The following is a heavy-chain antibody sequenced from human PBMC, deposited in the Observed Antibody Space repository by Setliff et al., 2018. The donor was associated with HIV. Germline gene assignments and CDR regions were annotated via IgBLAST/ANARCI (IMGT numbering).Heavy chain of an antibody. D-gene: IGHD3-10*01. CDR1: GGSISSGSYY. CDR3: ARVGRGAWNYSFY. CDR2: IYPSASP. J-gene: IGHJ4*02. V-gene: IGHV4-61*09. Sequence: PSETLSLTCTVSGGSISSGSYYWSWIRQPAGKGLEYIGHIYPSASPNYNPSLTSRVTISIDTSENQFSLKLSSVTAADTAIYYCARVGRGAWNYSFYWGQGILVTVSS.